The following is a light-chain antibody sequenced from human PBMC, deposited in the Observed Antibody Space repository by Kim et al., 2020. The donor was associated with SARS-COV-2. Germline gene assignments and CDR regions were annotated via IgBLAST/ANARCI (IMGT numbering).Light chain of an antibody. V-gene: IGKV2-28*01. CDR3: MQALQTPT. CDR1: QSLLHSNGYNY. Sequence: DIVMTQSPLSLPVTPGEPASISCRSSQSLLHSNGYNYLDWYLQKPGQSPQLLIYLGSNRASGVPDRFSGSGSGTDFTLKISGVEAEDVGVYYCMQALQTPTFGGGAKVDLK. J-gene: IGKJ4*01. CDR2: LGS.